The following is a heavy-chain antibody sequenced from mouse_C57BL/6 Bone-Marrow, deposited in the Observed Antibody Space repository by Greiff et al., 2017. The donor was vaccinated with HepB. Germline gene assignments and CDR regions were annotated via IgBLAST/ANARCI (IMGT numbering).Heavy chain of an antibody. V-gene: IGHV1-80*01. D-gene: IGHD2-1*01. CDR3: ARRAYDGNYDY. CDR2: IYPGDGDT. Sequence: QVQLQQSGAELVKPGASVKISCKASGYAFSSYWMNWVKQRPGKGLEWIGQIYPGDGDTNYNGKFKGKATLTAAKSSSTADMQLSSLTSEDPAVYFCARRAYDGNYDYWGQGTTLTVSA. J-gene: IGHJ2*01. CDR1: GYAFSSYW.